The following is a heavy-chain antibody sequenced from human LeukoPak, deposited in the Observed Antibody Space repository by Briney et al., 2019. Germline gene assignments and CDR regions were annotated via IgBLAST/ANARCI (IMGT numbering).Heavy chain of an antibody. D-gene: IGHD3-16*01. CDR1: GYTFTSYD. V-gene: IGHV1-58*02. Sequence: SVKVSCKASGYTFTSYDINWVRQATGQGLEWIGWIVVGSGNTNYAQKFQERVTITRDMSTSTAYMELSSLRSEDTAVYYCAADGARGEGYWGQGTLVTVSS. CDR3: AADGARGEGY. CDR2: IVVGSGNT. J-gene: IGHJ4*02.